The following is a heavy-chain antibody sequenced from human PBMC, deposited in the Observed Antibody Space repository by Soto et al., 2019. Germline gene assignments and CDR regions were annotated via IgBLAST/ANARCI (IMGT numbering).Heavy chain of an antibody. D-gene: IGHD1-1*01. J-gene: IGHJ6*02. Sequence: PSETLSLTCAVYGGSFSGYYWSWIRQPPGKGLEWIGEINHSGSTNYNPSLKSRVTISVDTSKNQLSLRAEDTAVYYCAKDRGGNYYGMDVWGQGTTVTVSS. CDR1: GGSFSGYY. CDR2: INHSGST. CDR3: AKDRGGNYYGMDV. V-gene: IGHV4-34*01.